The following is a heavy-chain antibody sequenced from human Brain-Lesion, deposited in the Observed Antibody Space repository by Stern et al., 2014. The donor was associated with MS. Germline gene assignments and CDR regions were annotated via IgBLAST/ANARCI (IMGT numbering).Heavy chain of an antibody. CDR1: GFTFSNYW. CDR2: IKQDGSEK. J-gene: IGHJ4*02. CDR3: ARERGYSGYDWLFDY. D-gene: IGHD5-12*01. Sequence: EMQLVESGGGLVQPGGSLRLSCVASGFTFSNYWMSWVRQAPGKGLEWVANIKQDGSEKYYVDSVKGRFTISRDNARNSLYLEMNSLRAEETAVYYCARERGYSGYDWLFDYWGQGSLVTVSS. V-gene: IGHV3-7*01.